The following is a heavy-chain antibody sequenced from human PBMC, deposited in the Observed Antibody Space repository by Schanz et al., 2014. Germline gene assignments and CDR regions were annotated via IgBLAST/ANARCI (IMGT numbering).Heavy chain of an antibody. CDR1: GSTFSNYW. CDR2: IKQDGSEK. CDR3: ARARGYTVYD. V-gene: IGHV3-7*01. D-gene: IGHD5-12*01. Sequence: EVQLVESGGGLVQPGGSLRLSCAVSGSTFSNYWMTWVRQAPGKGLEWVANIKQDGSEKFYVDSVKGRFTISRDNAKKSLYLQMNSLRAEDTAVYYCARARGYTVYDWGQGALVTVSS. J-gene: IGHJ4*02.